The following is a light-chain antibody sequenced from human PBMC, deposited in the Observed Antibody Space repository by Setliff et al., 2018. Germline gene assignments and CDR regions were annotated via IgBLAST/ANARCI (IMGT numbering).Light chain of an antibody. CDR3: LSYTSKTTHAL. J-gene: IGLJ2*01. CDR2: EVS. Sequence: QSVLTQPAAVSGSPGQSITISCTGTSGDVGGYDYVSWYQQHPGKAPKLMIYEVSKRPSGVSDRFSGSKSANTASLTISGPQTEDEADYYCLSYTSKTTHALFGGGTKVTVL. CDR1: SGDVGGYDY. V-gene: IGLV2-14*01.